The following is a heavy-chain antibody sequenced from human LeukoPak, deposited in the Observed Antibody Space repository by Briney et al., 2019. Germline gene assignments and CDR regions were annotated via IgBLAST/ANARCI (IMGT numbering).Heavy chain of an antibody. J-gene: IGHJ5*02. Sequence: ASVKVSCXASGYTFTSYDINWVRQATGQGLEWMGWMNPNSGNTGYAQEFQGRVTMTRSTSISTAYMELSSLRSEDTAVYYCARGVDILTGSNWFDPWGQGTLVTVSS. V-gene: IGHV1-8*01. CDR3: ARGVDILTGSNWFDP. CDR2: MNPNSGNT. D-gene: IGHD3-9*01. CDR1: GYTFTSYD.